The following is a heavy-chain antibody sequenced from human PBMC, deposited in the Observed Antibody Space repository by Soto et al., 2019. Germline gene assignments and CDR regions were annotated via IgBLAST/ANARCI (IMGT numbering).Heavy chain of an antibody. CDR2: IYYSGST. Sequence: SETLSLTCTVSGGSISSGGYYWSWIRQHPGKGLEWIGYIYYSGSTYYNPSLKSRVTISVDTSKNQFSLKLSSVTAADTAAYYCARLGSGDYRYYYYGMDVWGQGTTVTVSS. D-gene: IGHD4-17*01. CDR1: GGSISSGGYY. V-gene: IGHV4-31*03. J-gene: IGHJ6*02. CDR3: ARLGSGDYRYYYYGMDV.